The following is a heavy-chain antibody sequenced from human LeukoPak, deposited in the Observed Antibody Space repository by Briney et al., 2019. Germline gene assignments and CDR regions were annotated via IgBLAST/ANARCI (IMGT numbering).Heavy chain of an antibody. J-gene: IGHJ4*02. D-gene: IGHD3-22*01. CDR2: IYHTGST. CDR3: ARGYFDSRGYSNAFDY. CDR1: GASISSSY. Sequence: SETLSLACTVSGASISSSYWSWIRQSPGKGLEWIGYIYHTGSTKYNPSLESRVTISVDTSKNQFSLKLTSVTAADTAVYYCARGYFDSRGYSNAFDYWGQGALVTVSS. V-gene: IGHV4-59*01.